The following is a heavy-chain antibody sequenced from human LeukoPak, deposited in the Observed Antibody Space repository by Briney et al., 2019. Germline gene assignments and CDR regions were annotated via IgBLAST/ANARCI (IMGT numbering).Heavy chain of an antibody. CDR3: AGGTYDFWSGYYAPYYGMDV. J-gene: IGHJ6*02. CDR2: INSDGSWT. CDR1: GNYW. Sequence: GGSLRLSCAASGNYWMHWVRQVPGKGLVWVSHINSDGSWTSYADSVKGRFTISRDNSKNTLYLQMNSLRAEDTAVYYCAGGTYDFWSGYYAPYYGMDVWGQGTTVTVSS. V-gene: IGHV3-74*01. D-gene: IGHD3-3*01.